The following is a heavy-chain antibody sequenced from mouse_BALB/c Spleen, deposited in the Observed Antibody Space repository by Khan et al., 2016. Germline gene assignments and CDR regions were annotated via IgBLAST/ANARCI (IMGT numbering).Heavy chain of an antibody. Sequence: EVQLQESGPELVKPGASVKMSCTASGYTFTSYVMHWVKQKPGQGLEWIGYINPYNDGTKYNEKFKGKATMTSDKSSSTAYMELSSLTSEDSAVYYCARSLYRKAMDYWGQGTSVTVSS. D-gene: IGHD1-1*01. J-gene: IGHJ4*01. V-gene: IGHV1S136*01. CDR1: GYTFTSYV. CDR3: ARSLYRKAMDY. CDR2: INPYNDGT.